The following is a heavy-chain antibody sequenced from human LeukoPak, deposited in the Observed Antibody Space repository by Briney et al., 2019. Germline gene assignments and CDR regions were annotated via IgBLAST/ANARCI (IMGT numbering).Heavy chain of an antibody. D-gene: IGHD2-2*01. CDR1: GYTFTSYG. V-gene: IGHV1-18*01. CDR3: ARGILPSHCSSTSCVGGFQH. J-gene: IGHJ1*01. CDR2: ISAYNGNT. Sequence: ASVKVSCKASGYTFTSYGISWVRQAPGQGLEWMGWISAYNGNTTYAQKLQGRVTMTTDTSTSTAYMELRSLRSDDTAVYYCARGILPSHCSSTSCVGGFQHWGQGTLVTVSS.